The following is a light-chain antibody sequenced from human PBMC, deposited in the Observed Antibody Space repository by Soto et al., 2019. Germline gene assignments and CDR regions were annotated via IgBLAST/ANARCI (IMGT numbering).Light chain of an antibody. Sequence: EIVFTQSPATLSSSPLGRASLSCMSSQTVSGNLAWYQQKPGQAPRLLIYGVSTRATGVPGRFSGSGSGTDFTLTISGLQSEDFAVYYCQQYNNWPPWTFGQGTKVDIK. V-gene: IGKV3-15*01. CDR2: GVS. CDR3: QQYNNWPPWT. J-gene: IGKJ1*01. CDR1: QTVSGN.